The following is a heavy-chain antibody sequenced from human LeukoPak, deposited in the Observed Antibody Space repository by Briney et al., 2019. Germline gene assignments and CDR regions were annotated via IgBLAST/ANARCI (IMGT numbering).Heavy chain of an antibody. CDR3: ATGEGGYSYGYSIN. CDR2: ISSSGSPI. CDR1: GFTFSTYE. Sequence: LPGGSLRLSCAASGFTFSTYEMNWVRQAPGKGLEWVSYISSSGSPIYYADPVKGRFTISRDNAKNSLYLQMNSLRAEDTAVYYCATGEGGYSYGYSINWGQGTLVTVSS. J-gene: IGHJ4*02. D-gene: IGHD5-18*01. V-gene: IGHV3-48*03.